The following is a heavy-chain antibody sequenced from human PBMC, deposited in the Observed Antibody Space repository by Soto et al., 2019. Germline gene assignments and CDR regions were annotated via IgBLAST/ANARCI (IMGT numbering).Heavy chain of an antibody. CDR1: GFSVSSNY. Sequence: PGGSLRLSCAASGFSVSSNYMSWVRQAPGKGLEWVSVIYSGGSTHYADSVKGRFTISRDNSKNTLFLQMNSLRVEDTAVYYCVKSDCVTIGCKLLHYWGQGIPVTVSS. V-gene: IGHV3-66*01. J-gene: IGHJ4*02. CDR2: IYSGGST. D-gene: IGHD2-21*02. CDR3: VKSDCVTIGCKLLHY.